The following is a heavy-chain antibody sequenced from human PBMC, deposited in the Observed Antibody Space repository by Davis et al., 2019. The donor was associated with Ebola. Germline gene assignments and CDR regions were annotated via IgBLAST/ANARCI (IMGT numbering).Heavy chain of an antibody. Sequence: PGGSLRLSCAASGFTFSSYEMNWVRQAPGKGLEWVSYISSSGSTIYYADSVKGRFTISRDNAKNSLYLQMNSLRAEDTAVYYCARDGGGQHYDFWSGYSSNYGMDVWGQGTTVTVSS. D-gene: IGHD3-3*01. CDR2: ISSSGSTI. CDR1: GFTFSSYE. CDR3: ARDGGGQHYDFWSGYSSNYGMDV. V-gene: IGHV3-48*03. J-gene: IGHJ6*02.